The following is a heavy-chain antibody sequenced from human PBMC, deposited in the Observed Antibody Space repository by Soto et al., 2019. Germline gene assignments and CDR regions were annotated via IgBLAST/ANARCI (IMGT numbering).Heavy chain of an antibody. CDR1: GGSFSGYY. J-gene: IGHJ5*02. D-gene: IGHD3-3*02. V-gene: IGHV4-34*01. CDR3: ARLSRPIFGVVIRRRKGLGWFDP. Sequence: PXGTLSLTCAVYGGSFSGYYWSWIRQPPGKGLEWIGEINHSGSTNYNPSLKSRVTISVDTSKNQFSLKLSSVTAADTAVYYCARLSRPIFGVVIRRRKGLGWFDPWGQGTLVTV. CDR2: INHSGST.